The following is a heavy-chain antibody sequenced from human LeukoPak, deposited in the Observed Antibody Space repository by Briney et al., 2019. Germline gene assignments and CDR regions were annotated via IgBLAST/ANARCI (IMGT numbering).Heavy chain of an antibody. J-gene: IGHJ4*02. D-gene: IGHD6-13*01. CDR2: IYYSGST. CDR3: ARDLSSNWYSDYFAY. V-gene: IGHV4-59*01. Sequence: SETLSLTCTVSGGSIRSYYWSWIRQPPGKGLEWIGYIYYSGSTNYNPSLKSRVSISVDTSKNQFSLKLSSVTAADTAVYYCARDLSSNWYSDYFAYWGQGTLVAVSS. CDR1: GGSIRSYY.